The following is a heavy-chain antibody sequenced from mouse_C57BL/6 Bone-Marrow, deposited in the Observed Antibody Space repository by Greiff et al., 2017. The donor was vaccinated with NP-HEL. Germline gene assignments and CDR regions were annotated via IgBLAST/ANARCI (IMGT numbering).Heavy chain of an antibody. J-gene: IGHJ3*01. CDR2: ISDGGSYT. Sequence: EVQVVESGGGLVKPGGSLKLSCAASGFTFSSYAMSWVRQTPEKRLEWVATISDGGSYTYYPDNVKGRFTISRDNAKNNLYLQMSHLKSEDTAMYYYARERAYYGSSPFAYWGQGTLVTVSA. CDR1: GFTFSSYA. V-gene: IGHV5-4*01. CDR3: ARERAYYGSSPFAY. D-gene: IGHD1-1*01.